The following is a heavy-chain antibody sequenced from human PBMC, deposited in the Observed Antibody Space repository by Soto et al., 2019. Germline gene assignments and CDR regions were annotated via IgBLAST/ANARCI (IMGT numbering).Heavy chain of an antibody. CDR3: ARGRRSGWYHFDS. J-gene: IGHJ4*02. CDR2: IHYEVST. D-gene: IGHD6-19*01. V-gene: IGHV4-59*01. Sequence: QVQLQESGPGLVKPSETLSLTCTVSGGSITTYYWSWIRQPPGKGLEWIGYIHYEVSTNYNPSLKSRVTILVDTSQNQFSLKLTSVTAADTAVYFCARGRRSGWYHFDSWGQGTLVTVSS. CDR1: GGSITTYY.